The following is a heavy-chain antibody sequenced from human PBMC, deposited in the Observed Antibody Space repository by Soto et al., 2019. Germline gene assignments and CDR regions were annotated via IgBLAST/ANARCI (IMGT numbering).Heavy chain of an antibody. CDR2: ILTKADGGAT. D-gene: IGHD1-26*01. V-gene: IGHV3-15*01. CDR1: GLTFSDAL. Sequence: EVQLVESGGGLVKPGGSLRFSCVASGLTFSDALVNWVRQPPGKGLEWVGRILTKADGGATDFAAPVQGRFTLSRDDSTNTLYLQMNSQKPDDTGTYYCTTGTAGWLFWGQGTLVTVSS. CDR3: TTGTAGWLF. J-gene: IGHJ1*01.